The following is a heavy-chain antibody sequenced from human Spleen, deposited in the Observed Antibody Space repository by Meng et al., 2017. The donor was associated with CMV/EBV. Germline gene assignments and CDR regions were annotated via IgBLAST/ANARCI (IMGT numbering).Heavy chain of an antibody. J-gene: IGHJ4*02. Sequence: QIQLVQSGPELSRPGASVKVSFKASGYNFDIYGITWVRQAPGQGLEWVGWVSAENGDTDYGQKFQGRVTVTADTFTNTAYMEMRSLRSDDSAMYYCARAGAAVTTHFDFWGQGTLVTVSS. V-gene: IGHV1-18*01. CDR1: GYNFDIYG. CDR3: ARAGAAVTTHFDF. D-gene: IGHD4-17*01. CDR2: VSAENGDT.